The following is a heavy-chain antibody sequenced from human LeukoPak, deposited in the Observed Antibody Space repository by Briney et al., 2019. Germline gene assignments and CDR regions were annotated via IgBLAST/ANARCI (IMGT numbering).Heavy chain of an antibody. V-gene: IGHV3-66*01. J-gene: IGHJ6*02. CDR3: ARDWGCTDTRCYLGMDV. CDR1: GFTVRSNY. CDR2: IYSGGST. D-gene: IGHD2-2*01. Sequence: PGGSLRLSCAASGFTVRSNYMNWVRQAPGKGLEWVSVIYSGGSTYYADSVKGRFTISRDNSKNTLYLQMNSLRAEDTAVYYCARDWGCTDTRCYLGMDVWGQGTTVTVSS.